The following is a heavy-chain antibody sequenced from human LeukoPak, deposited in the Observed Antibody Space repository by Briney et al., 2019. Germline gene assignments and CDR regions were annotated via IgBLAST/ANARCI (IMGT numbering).Heavy chain of an antibody. Sequence: PSEPLSLTCTVSGPPISNYYWSWIRQPARKGREWIGRMYGSESTNYNPSLESRVTLSLDTSNNQCSLRLTSLTAADTAVYYCAREEPDTLMFYYYSYMDVWGKGTTVTVSS. CDR3: AREEPDTLMFYYYSYMDV. J-gene: IGHJ6*03. D-gene: IGHD1-14*01. V-gene: IGHV4-4*07. CDR2: MYGSEST. CDR1: GPPISNYY.